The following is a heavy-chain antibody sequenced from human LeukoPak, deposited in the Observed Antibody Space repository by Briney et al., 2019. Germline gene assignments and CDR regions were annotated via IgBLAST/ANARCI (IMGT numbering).Heavy chain of an antibody. V-gene: IGHV3-23*01. J-gene: IGHJ4*02. Sequence: GGSLRLSCAASGFIFSNYVMHWVRQAPGKGLKWVSTITTGDGNTYYADSVKGRFTVSRDDSKNTLYLQMNSLRAEDTAVYYCAKDGGLWVSAHWGDSWGRGTLVTVSS. CDR3: AKDGGLWVSAHWGDS. D-gene: IGHD7-27*01. CDR1: GFIFSNYV. CDR2: ITTGDGNT.